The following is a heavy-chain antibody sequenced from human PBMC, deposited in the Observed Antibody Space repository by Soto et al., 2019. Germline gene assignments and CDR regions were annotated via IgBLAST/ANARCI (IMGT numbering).Heavy chain of an antibody. V-gene: IGHV1-18*01. CDR1: GYTFTSYG. CDR2: ISAYNGNT. D-gene: IGHD1-7*01. Sequence: GASVKVSCKASGYTFTSYGISWVRQAPGQGLEWMGWISAYNGNTNYAQKLQGRVTMTTDTSTSTAYMELRSLRSDDTAVYYCARESHKWNYLVHYYYYSGMDVWGQGTTVTVSS. CDR3: ARESHKWNYLVHYYYYSGMDV. J-gene: IGHJ6*02.